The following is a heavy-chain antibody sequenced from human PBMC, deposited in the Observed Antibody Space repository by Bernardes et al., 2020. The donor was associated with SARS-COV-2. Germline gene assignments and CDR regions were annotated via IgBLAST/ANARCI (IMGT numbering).Heavy chain of an antibody. CDR3: AIIIVGPTNYYYYYGMDV. V-gene: IGHV1-8*01. CDR1: GYTFTAYD. Sequence: ASVKVSCKASGYTFTAYDISWVRQATGQGLEWMGWMTPNSGNTGYAQKFQGRVTMTRDTSISTAYMELSSLTSDDTAVYFCAIIIVGPTNYYYYYGMDVWGQGTTVTVSS. CDR2: MTPNSGNT. J-gene: IGHJ6*02. D-gene: IGHD1-26*01.